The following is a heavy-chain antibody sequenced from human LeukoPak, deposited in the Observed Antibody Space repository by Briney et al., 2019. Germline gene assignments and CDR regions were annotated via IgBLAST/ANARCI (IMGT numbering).Heavy chain of an antibody. CDR1: GFTFSSYE. D-gene: IGHD1-26*01. CDR2: ISSSGNPM. J-gene: IGHJ4*02. V-gene: IGHV3-48*03. CDR3: ARGWGSVGVHFDY. Sequence: GGSLRLSCAASGFTFSSYEMNWVRQAPGKGLEWVSYISSSGNPMYYADSVKGRFTISRDNAKNSLYLQMNSLRADDTAVYYCARGWGSVGVHFDYWGQGTLVTASS.